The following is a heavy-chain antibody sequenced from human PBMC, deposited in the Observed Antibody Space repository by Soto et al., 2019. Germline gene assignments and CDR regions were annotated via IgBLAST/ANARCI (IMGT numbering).Heavy chain of an antibody. CDR3: ARDSRATGAGAFDI. J-gene: IGHJ3*02. V-gene: IGHV3-30-3*01. CDR1: GFTFSSYA. Sequence: GGSPKISCAASGFTFSSYAMHWVRHATGKELEWVAVISYDGSNIYYADSVKGRFTISRDNSKNTLYLQMNSLRAEDTAAHYCARDSRATGAGAFDIWGLGTMVTVSS. D-gene: IGHD1-26*01. CDR2: ISYDGSNI.